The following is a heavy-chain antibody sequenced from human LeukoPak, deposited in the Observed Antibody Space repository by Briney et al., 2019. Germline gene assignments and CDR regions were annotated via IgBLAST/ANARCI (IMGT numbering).Heavy chain of an antibody. CDR3: ARGIVGAYAFDY. CDR2: IIPILGIA. CDR1: GGTFGSYA. D-gene: IGHD1-26*01. Sequence: SVKVSCKASGGTFGSYAISWVRQAPGQGLEWMGRIIPILGIANYAQKFQGRVTITADKSTSTAYMELSSLRSEDTAVYYCARGIVGAYAFDYWGQGTLVTVSS. V-gene: IGHV1-69*04. J-gene: IGHJ4*02.